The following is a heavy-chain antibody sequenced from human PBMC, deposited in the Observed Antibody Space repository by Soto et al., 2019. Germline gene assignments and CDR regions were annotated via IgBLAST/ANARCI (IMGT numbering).Heavy chain of an antibody. J-gene: IGHJ5*02. Sequence: SVKVSCKASGGTFSRYAISWVRQAPGQRLEWMGGIIPIFGTANYAQKFQGRVTITADESTSTAYMELSSLRFEDTAVYYCARAIVGPTTTGWLDPWGQGTLVTVSS. CDR2: IIPIFGTA. V-gene: IGHV1-69*13. D-gene: IGHD1-26*01. CDR1: GGTFSRYA. CDR3: ARAIVGPTTTGWLDP.